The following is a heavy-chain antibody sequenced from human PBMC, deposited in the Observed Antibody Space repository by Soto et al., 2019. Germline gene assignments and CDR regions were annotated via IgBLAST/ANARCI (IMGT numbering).Heavy chain of an antibody. J-gene: IGHJ6*02. CDR3: ASAKGWAGDYYYGMDV. Sequence: SETLSLTCAVYGGSFSTYYWSWIRQPPGKGLEWVGEINHSGSTNYNPPLKSRVTISVDTSKNQFSLKLSSVTAADTAVYYCASAKGWAGDYYYGMDVWGQGTTVTVSS. V-gene: IGHV4-34*01. CDR1: GGSFSTYY. D-gene: IGHD1-26*01. CDR2: INHSGST.